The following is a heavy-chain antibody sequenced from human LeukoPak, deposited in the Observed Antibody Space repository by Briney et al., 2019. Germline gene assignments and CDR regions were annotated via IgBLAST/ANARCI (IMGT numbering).Heavy chain of an antibody. CDR2: ISGSGGST. J-gene: IGHJ4*02. Sequence: GGSLRLSCAASGFTFSSYAMNWVRQAPGKGLEWVSAISGSGGSTYYADSVKGRFTISRDNSKNTLYLQMNSLRAEDTAVYYCATPGGLASGSYAYYFDYWGQGTLVTVSS. D-gene: IGHD1-26*01. CDR1: GFTFSSYA. CDR3: ATPGGLASGSYAYYFDY. V-gene: IGHV3-23*01.